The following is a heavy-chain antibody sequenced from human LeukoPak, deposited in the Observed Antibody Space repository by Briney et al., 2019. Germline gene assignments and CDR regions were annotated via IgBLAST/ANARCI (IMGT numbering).Heavy chain of an antibody. CDR1: GLTFRNYW. Sequence: GGSLRLSCAASGLTFRNYWMGWVRQAPGKGLEWVANIKQDGSEKYYVDSVKGRFTISRDNAKNSLYLQMNSLRAEDTAVYYCARVGGRHGELYYFDYWGQGTLVTVSS. J-gene: IGHJ4*02. D-gene: IGHD3-10*01. CDR3: ARVGGRHGELYYFDY. V-gene: IGHV3-7*01. CDR2: IKQDGSEK.